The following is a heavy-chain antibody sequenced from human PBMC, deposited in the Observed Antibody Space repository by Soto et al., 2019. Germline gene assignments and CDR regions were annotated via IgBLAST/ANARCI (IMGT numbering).Heavy chain of an antibody. CDR1: GFTFSSYN. CDR3: ARAPHMAPFAY. J-gene: IGHJ4*02. CDR2: ISSSSSYI. V-gene: IGHV3-21*01. Sequence: GGSLRLSCAASGFTFSSYNMNWVRQAPGKGLEWVSSISSSSSYIYYADSVKGRFTISRDNAKNSLYLQMNSLRAEDTAVYYCARAPHMAPFAYWGQGTLVTVSS.